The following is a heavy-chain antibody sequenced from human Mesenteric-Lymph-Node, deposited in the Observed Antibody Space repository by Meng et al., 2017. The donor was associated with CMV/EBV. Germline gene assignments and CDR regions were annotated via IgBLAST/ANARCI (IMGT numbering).Heavy chain of an antibody. CDR1: DYTFTSYG. V-gene: IGHV1-18*01. J-gene: IGHJ4*02. Sequence: ASVKVSCKASDYTFTSYGISWVRQAPGQGLEWMGWINVDNGATHCAQRFQVRVTMTRDTSMTTAFMELSGLTSDDTAVYYCARSNPIDYWGQGTLVTVSS. D-gene: IGHD1-14*01. CDR2: INVDNGAT. CDR3: ARSNPIDY.